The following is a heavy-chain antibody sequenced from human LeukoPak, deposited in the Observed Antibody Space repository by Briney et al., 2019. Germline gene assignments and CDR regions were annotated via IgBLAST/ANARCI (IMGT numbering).Heavy chain of an antibody. CDR2: MNPNSGNT. J-gene: IGHJ6*02. D-gene: IGHD5/OR15-5a*01. Sequence: GASVKVSCKASGYTFTSYDINWVRQATGQGLEWMGWMNPNSGNTGYAQKFQGRVTMTRNTSISTAYMELSSLRSEDTAVYYCARDVDIVSSPNYYYYGMDVWGQGTTVTVSS. V-gene: IGHV1-8*01. CDR3: ARDVDIVSSPNYYYYGMDV. CDR1: GYTFTSYD.